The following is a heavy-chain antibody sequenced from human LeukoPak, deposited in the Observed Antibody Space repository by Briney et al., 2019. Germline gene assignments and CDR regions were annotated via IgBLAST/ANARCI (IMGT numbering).Heavy chain of an antibody. CDR2: IRYDGSNK. Sequence: GGSLRLSCAASGFTFSSYGMHWVRQAPGKGLEWVAFIRYDGSNKYYADSVKGRFTISRDNSKNTLYLQMNSLRAEDTAVYYCAKLTVVDTEIDYWGQGTLDTVSS. CDR3: AKLTVVDTEIDY. J-gene: IGHJ4*02. V-gene: IGHV3-30*02. D-gene: IGHD5-18*01. CDR1: GFTFSSYG.